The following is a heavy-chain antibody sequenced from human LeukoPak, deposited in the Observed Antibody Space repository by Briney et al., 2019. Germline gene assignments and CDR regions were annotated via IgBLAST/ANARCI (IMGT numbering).Heavy chain of an antibody. Sequence: GGSLRLSCAASGFTFSSCSMNWVRQAPGKGLEWVSSISSSSSYIYYADSVKGRFTISRDNAKNSLYLQMNIRRSADTAVYSCARGRLSSSYKWGDFDYWGQGTLVTVSS. D-gene: IGHD6-6*01. CDR2: ISSSSSYI. CDR3: ARGRLSSSYKWGDFDY. V-gene: IGHV3-21*01. J-gene: IGHJ4*02. CDR1: GFTFSSCS.